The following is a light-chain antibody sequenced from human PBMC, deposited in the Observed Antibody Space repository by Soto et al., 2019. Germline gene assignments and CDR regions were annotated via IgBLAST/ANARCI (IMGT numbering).Light chain of an antibody. CDR3: QQYDTLPRT. CDR1: QSVSSSY. J-gene: IGKJ1*01. Sequence: EIALSKSKGTLSLVPGERATLSFGASQSVSSSYLAWYQQKPGQAPRLLIYGASSRATGIPDRFSGSGSGTDFTLTISRLDPEDSAVYYCQQYDTLPRTFGQGTKVDIK. CDR2: GAS. V-gene: IGKV3-20*01.